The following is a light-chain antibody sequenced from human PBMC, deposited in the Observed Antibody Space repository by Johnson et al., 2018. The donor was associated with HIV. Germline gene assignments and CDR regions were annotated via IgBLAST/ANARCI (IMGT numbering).Light chain of an antibody. V-gene: IGLV1-51*02. Sequence: QSVLTQPPSVSAAPGQKVTISCSGSSSDMGNYAVSWYQQLPGTAPKLLIYENNKRPSGIPDRFSGSKSGTSATLGITLIQTGAEADYYCGTWDISLRKVFGTGTKVTVL. CDR1: SSDMGNYA. CDR2: ENN. CDR3: GTWDISLRKV. J-gene: IGLJ1*01.